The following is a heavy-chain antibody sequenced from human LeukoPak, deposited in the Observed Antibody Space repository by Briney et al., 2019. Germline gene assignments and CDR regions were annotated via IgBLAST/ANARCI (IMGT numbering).Heavy chain of an antibody. J-gene: IGHJ3*02. CDR2: IYYSGST. CDR3: ARGHYGGNSPADDAFDI. CDR1: GGSISSGDYY. D-gene: IGHD4-23*01. Sequence: SETLSLTCTVSGGSISSGDYYWSWIRQPPGKGLEWIGYIYYSGSTYYNPSLKSRVTISADTSKNQFSLKLSSVTAADTAVYYCARGHYGGNSPADDAFDIWGQGTMVTVSS. V-gene: IGHV4-30-4*01.